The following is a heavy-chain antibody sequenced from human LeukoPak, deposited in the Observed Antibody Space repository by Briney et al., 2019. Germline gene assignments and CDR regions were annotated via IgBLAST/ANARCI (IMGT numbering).Heavy chain of an antibody. V-gene: IGHV4-34*01. Sequence: PSETLSLTRAVYGDSFRGYYWSWIPHPPGKGLEWIGEINHSGSTNYNPSLKSRVTISVDTSKNQFSLKLSSVTAADTAVYYCARDRFYSSSWYPLNSWGQGILVTVSS. D-gene: IGHD6-13*01. CDR3: ARDRFYSSSWYPLNS. J-gene: IGHJ4*02. CDR2: INHSGST. CDR1: GDSFRGYY.